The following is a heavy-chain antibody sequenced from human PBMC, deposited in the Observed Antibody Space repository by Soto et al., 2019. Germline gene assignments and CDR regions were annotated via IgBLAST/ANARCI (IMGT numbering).Heavy chain of an antibody. CDR1: GFILSTYA. D-gene: IGHD2-15*01. V-gene: IGHV3-30-3*01. CDR2: ISYDGNNK. Sequence: QVQLVESGGGVVQPGRSLRLSCAASGFILSTYAMYWVRQAPGKGLEWVAVISYDGNNKYYADSVKGRFTISRDNSKNPRYLQMNSLRAEDTAVYYCARAGCDGGSCYTLVGLRYGMDVWGQGTTVTVSS. CDR3: ARAGCDGGSCYTLVGLRYGMDV. J-gene: IGHJ6*02.